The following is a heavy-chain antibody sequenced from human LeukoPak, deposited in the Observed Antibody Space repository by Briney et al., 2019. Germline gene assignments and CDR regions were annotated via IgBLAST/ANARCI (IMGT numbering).Heavy chain of an antibody. CDR1: GGSLSSYY. CDR3: ARTIAVACTVCYYYYYGMDF. D-gene: IGHD6-19*01. CDR2: IYYSGST. V-gene: IGHV4-59*01. J-gene: IGHJ6*02. Sequence: SETLSLTCTVSGGSLSSYYWSWIRQPPGKGLEWIGYIYYSGSTNSTPSLKSRVTISVDTSKDQFSLKLSSVTAADTAVYDCARTIAVACTVCYYYYYGMDFWGQGTTVTVSS.